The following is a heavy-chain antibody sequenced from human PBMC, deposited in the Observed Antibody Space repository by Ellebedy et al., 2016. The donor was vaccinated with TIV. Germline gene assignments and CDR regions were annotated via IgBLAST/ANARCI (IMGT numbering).Heavy chain of an antibody. D-gene: IGHD2-8*01. V-gene: IGHV1-46*01. CDR3: ARDLRGSLKGGY. CDR2: INPSGGST. Sequence: AASVKVSCKASGYTFTGYHMHWVRQAPGQGLEWMAIINPSGGSTTYAQKFQGRVNMTTDTSTTTVYMELRSLRSDDTAVYYCARDLRGSLKGGYWGQGTLVTVSS. CDR1: GYTFTGYH. J-gene: IGHJ4*02.